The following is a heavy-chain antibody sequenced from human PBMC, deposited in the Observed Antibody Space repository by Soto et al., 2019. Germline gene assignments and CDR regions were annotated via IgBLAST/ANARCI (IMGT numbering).Heavy chain of an antibody. Sequence: QVQLVQSGAEVKKPGSSVKVSCKASGGTFSSYAISWVRQAPGQGLEWMGGIIPIFGTANYAQKFQGRVRITADESTSTAYMELSSLRSEDTAVYYCARRSITIFGVVRESWFDPWGQGTLVTVSS. CDR2: IIPIFGTA. J-gene: IGHJ5*02. CDR3: ARRSITIFGVVRESWFDP. CDR1: GGTFSSYA. D-gene: IGHD3-3*01. V-gene: IGHV1-69*01.